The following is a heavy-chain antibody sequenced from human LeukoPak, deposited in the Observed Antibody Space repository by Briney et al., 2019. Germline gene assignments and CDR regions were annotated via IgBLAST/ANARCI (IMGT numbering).Heavy chain of an antibody. CDR3: ARGGRLRGLRFHDYGGNFRVRFNWFDP. CDR1: GYSISSGYY. CDR2: INHSGST. J-gene: IGHJ5*02. Sequence: RTSETLSLTCTVSGYSISSGYYWGWIRQPPGKGLEWIGEINHSGSTNYNPSLKSRVTISVDTSKNQFSLKLSSVTAADTAVYYCARGGRLRGLRFHDYGGNFRVRFNWFDPWGQGTLVTVSS. D-gene: IGHD4-23*01. V-gene: IGHV4-38-2*02.